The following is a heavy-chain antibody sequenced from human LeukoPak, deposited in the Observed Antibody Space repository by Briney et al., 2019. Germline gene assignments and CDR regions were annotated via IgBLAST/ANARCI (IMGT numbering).Heavy chain of an antibody. Sequence: GGSLRLSCAASGFTVSSNYMSWVRQAPGKGLEWVSVIYSGGSTYYADSVKGRFTISRDNSKNTLYLQMNSLRAEDTAVYYCARDREGIAVAGTYYYYYYYMDVWGKGTTVTVSS. CDR1: GFTVSSNY. CDR2: IYSGGST. D-gene: IGHD6-19*01. J-gene: IGHJ6*03. CDR3: ARDREGIAVAGTYYYYYYYMDV. V-gene: IGHV3-53*01.